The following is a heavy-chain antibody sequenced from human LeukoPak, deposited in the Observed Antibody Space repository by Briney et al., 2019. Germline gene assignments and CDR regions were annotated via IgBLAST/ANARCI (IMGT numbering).Heavy chain of an antibody. CDR1: GFTFSSYG. V-gene: IGHV3-33*01. J-gene: IGHJ4*02. Sequence: GGSLRLSCAASGFTFSSYGMPWVRQAPGKGLEWVAVIWYDGSNKYYADSVKGRFTISRDNSKNTLYLQMNSLRDEDTAVYYCARDNDWAFHYWGQGTLVTVSS. D-gene: IGHD3-9*01. CDR2: IWYDGSNK. CDR3: ARDNDWAFHY.